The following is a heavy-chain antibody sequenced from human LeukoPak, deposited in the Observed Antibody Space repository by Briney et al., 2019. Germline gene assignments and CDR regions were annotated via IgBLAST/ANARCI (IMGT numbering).Heavy chain of an antibody. CDR1: GGSISSGGYY. CDR2: IYHSGST. Sequence: PSETLSLTCTVSGGSISSGGYYWSWIRQPPGKGLEWIGYIYHSGSTYYNPSLKSRVTISVDRSKNQFSLKLSSVTAADTAVYYCARAWKQLVPFDYWGQGTLVTVSS. V-gene: IGHV4-30-2*01. CDR3: ARAWKQLVPFDY. J-gene: IGHJ4*02. D-gene: IGHD6-6*01.